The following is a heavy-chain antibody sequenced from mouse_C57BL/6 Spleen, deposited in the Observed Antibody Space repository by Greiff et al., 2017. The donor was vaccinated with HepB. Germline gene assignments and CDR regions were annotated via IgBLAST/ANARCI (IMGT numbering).Heavy chain of an antibody. CDR2: ISPGDGDT. Sequence: VKLMESGAELVKPGASVKISCKASGYAFSSYWMNWVKQRPGKGLEWIGQISPGDGDTNYNGKFKGKATLTADKSSSTAYMQLSSLTSEDSAVYFCARGIYYYGSKGYFDVWGTGTTVTVSS. CDR3: ARGIYYYGSKGYFDV. V-gene: IGHV1-80*01. D-gene: IGHD1-1*01. CDR1: GYAFSSYW. J-gene: IGHJ1*03.